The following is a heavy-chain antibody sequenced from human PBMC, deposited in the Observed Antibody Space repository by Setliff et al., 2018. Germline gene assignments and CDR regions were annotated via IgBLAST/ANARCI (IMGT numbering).Heavy chain of an antibody. V-gene: IGHV3-49*04. CDR2: IRTKTYGGTA. J-gene: IGHJ5*02. CDR3: TRDPGGYDFDP. CDR1: GFSLGDYA. D-gene: IGHD5-12*01. Sequence: LRLSCTGSGFSLGDYAMYWVRQTPGKGLEWVGFIRTKTYGGTAEYAASVKGRFILSRDDARNIAYLQMNSLTTEDTAVYYCTRDPGGYDFDPWGQGTLVTVS.